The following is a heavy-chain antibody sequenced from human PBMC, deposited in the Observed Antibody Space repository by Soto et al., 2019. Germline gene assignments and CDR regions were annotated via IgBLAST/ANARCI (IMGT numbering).Heavy chain of an antibody. V-gene: IGHV3-23*01. CDR3: AKGTRLGAVAGTEPVEFDY. CDR2: ISGSGGST. J-gene: IGHJ4*02. D-gene: IGHD6-19*01. Sequence: GGSLRLSCAASGFTFSSYAMSWVRQAPGKGLEWVSAISGSGGSTYYADSVKGRFTISRDNSKNTLYLQMNSLRAEDTAVYYCAKGTRLGAVAGTEPVEFDYWGQGTLVTVSS. CDR1: GFTFSSYA.